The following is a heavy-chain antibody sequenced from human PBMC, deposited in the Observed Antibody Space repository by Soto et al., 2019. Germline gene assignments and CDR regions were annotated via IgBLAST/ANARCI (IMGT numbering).Heavy chain of an antibody. CDR1: PNSIISRVFH. D-gene: IGHD6-13*01. J-gene: IGHJ5*02. Sequence: SQTLSLTCTPSPNSIISRVFHFFCVRQPPQTGLELIGSIIYLGSSYYNPSLTSRVTMSVHTSKNQFSLTLWSVTPADTALYFGARRSIALRKNNWCDPWGQGIMGAVSS. CDR3: ARRSIALRKNNWCDP. CDR2: IIYLGSS. V-gene: IGHV4-39*01.